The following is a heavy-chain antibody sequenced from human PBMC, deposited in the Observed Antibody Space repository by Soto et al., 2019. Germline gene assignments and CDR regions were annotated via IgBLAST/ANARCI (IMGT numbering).Heavy chain of an antibody. J-gene: IGHJ5*02. CDR1: GYTVNSSL. V-gene: IGHV1-46*02. D-gene: IGHD6-19*01. CDR2: INPSGGST. CDR3: ARVLGIAGGGTELDH. Sequence: SAKVCCTACGYTVNSSLMDLVRQTTGQGLEWMGIINPSGGSTSYAQKFQGRVTMTRDTSTSTVYMELSSLRSEDTAVYYCARVLGIAGGGTELDHRGYGTPVPVSS.